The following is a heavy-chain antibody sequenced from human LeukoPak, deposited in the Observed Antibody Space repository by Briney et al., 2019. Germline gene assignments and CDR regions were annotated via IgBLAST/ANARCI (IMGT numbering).Heavy chain of an antibody. CDR3: ARDASASLDY. V-gene: IGHV3-72*01. CDR2: TKNKANSYTT. J-gene: IGHJ4*02. Sequence: GGSLRLSCAASGFTFGDHYMDWVRQAPGKGLEWVSRTKNKANSYTTQYAASVKGRFTVSRDDSKNSLSLQMNNLETEDTAVYYCARDASASLDYWGQGTLVTVSS. CDR1: GFTFGDHY. D-gene: IGHD2-2*01.